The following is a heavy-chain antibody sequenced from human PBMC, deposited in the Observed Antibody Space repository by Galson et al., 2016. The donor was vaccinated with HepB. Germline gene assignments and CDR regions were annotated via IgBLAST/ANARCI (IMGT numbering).Heavy chain of an antibody. Sequence: SLRLSCAASGMTFSDSYMSWIRQPPGRGLEWVAYISSASATISYADSVRGRFTISRDNRRSLLFLEMNSLRAEDTALYYCANDQKLRGFDYWGQGTLVTVSS. J-gene: IGHJ4*02. D-gene: IGHD3-10*01. CDR3: ANDQKLRGFDY. CDR2: ISSASATI. CDR1: GMTFSDSY. V-gene: IGHV3-11*01.